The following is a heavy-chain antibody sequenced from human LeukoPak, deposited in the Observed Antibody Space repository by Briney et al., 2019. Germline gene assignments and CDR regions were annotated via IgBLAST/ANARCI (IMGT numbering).Heavy chain of an antibody. V-gene: IGHV3-66*01. J-gene: IGHJ4*02. CDR3: ARGRIAAARFDY. Sequence: GGSLRLSCAASGFTVSSNYMSWVRQAPGKGLEWVSVIYSGGSTYYADSVKGRFTISRDNSKNTLYLQMNSLRAEDTAVYYCARGRIAAARFDYWGQGTLVTVSS. CDR2: IYSGGST. CDR1: GFTVSSNY. D-gene: IGHD6-13*01.